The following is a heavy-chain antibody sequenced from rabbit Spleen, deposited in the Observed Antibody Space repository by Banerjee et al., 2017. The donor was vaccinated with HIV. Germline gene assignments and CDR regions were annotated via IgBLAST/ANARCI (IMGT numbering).Heavy chain of an antibody. D-gene: IGHD7-1*01. J-gene: IGHJ4*01. CDR1: GFTISNYW. CDR2: IWPTTDTT. Sequence: QSLEESGGDLVKPGASLTLTCKASGFTISNYWMNWVRQAPGKGLEWIGIIWPTTDTTYYASWVNGRFTISSDNAQNTVFLQMASLTAADTATYFCVREAGYAGYGDGSLWGPGTLVTVS. CDR3: VREAGYAGYGDGSL. V-gene: IGHV1S7*01.